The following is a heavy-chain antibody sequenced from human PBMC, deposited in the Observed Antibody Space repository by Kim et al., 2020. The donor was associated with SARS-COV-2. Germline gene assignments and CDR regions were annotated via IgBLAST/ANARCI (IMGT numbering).Heavy chain of an antibody. CDR3: ARGSPLAAAATVMWGYYYYMDV. J-gene: IGHJ6*03. D-gene: IGHD6-13*01. CDR2: IIPIFGTA. Sequence: SVKVSCKASGGTFSSYAISWVRQAPGQGLEWMGGIIPIFGTANYAQKFQGRVTITADESTSTAYMELSSLRSEDTAVYYCARGSPLAAAATVMWGYYYYMDVWGKGTTVTVSS. CDR1: GGTFSSYA. V-gene: IGHV1-69*13.